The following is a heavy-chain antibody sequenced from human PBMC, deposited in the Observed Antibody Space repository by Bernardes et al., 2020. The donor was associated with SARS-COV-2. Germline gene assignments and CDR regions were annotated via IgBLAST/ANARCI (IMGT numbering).Heavy chain of an antibody. CDR1: GGSFSGYY. J-gene: IGHJ6*03. CDR3: ARLRNYDYVWGSYRQKPGLLYYYYYMDV. CDR2: INHSGST. V-gene: IGHV4-34*01. D-gene: IGHD3-16*02. Sequence: SETLSLTCAVYGGSFSGYYWSWIRQPPGKGLEWIGEINHSGSTNYNPSLKSRVTISVDTSKNQFSLKLSSVTAADTAVYYCARLRNYDYVWGSYRQKPGLLYYYYYMDVWGKGTTVTVSS.